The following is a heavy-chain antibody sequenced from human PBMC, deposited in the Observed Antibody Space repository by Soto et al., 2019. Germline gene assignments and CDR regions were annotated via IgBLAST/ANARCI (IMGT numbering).Heavy chain of an antibody. Sequence: QVQLVQSGAEVKKPGSSVKVSCKASGGTFSSYAISWVRQAPGQGLEWMGGIIPIFGTANYAQKFQGRVTITADESTSTAYIELSSLRAEDTAVYYCARDGRVYCSGGSCFHYFDYWGQGTLVTVSS. V-gene: IGHV1-69*01. CDR2: IIPIFGTA. D-gene: IGHD2-15*01. CDR3: ARDGRVYCSGGSCFHYFDY. CDR1: GGTFSSYA. J-gene: IGHJ4*02.